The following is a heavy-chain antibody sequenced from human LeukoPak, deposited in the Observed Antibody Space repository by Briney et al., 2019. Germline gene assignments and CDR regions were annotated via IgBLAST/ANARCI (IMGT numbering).Heavy chain of an antibody. CDR1: GGSFSDYY. CDR3: ARGPQTYYDILTGLSF. Sequence: PSETLSLTCAVYGGSFSDYYWRWIRQPPGKGLEWIGEINHSGSTNYNPSLKSRVTISGDTSKKQFSLKLSSVTAADTAVYYCARGPQTYYDILTGLSFWGQGTLVTVSS. J-gene: IGHJ4*02. D-gene: IGHD3-9*01. CDR2: INHSGST. V-gene: IGHV4-34*01.